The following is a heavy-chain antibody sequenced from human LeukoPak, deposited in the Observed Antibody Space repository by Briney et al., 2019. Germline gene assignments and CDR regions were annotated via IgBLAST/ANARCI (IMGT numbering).Heavy chain of an antibody. CDR3: ARGVVVVPAAIDY. V-gene: IGHV3-48*03. Sequence: GGSLRLSCAASGFTFSSYEMNWVRQAPGEGLEWVSYISSSGSTIYYADSVKGRFTISRDNAKNSLYLQMNSLRAEDTAVYYCARGVVVVPAAIDYWGQGTLVTVSS. CDR2: ISSSGSTI. CDR1: GFTFSSYE. D-gene: IGHD2-2*01. J-gene: IGHJ4*02.